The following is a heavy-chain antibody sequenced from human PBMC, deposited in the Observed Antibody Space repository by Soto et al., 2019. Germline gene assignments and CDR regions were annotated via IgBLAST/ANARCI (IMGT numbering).Heavy chain of an antibody. J-gene: IGHJ6*02. V-gene: IGHV4-30-4*01. Sequence: QVQLQESGPGLVKPSQTLSLTCTVSGGSISSGDYYWSWIRQPPGKGLEWIGYIYYSGSTYYNPSLKSRVTISVDTSKNQFSLKLSSVTAADTAVYYCARGRSGYDYKSNYYGMDVWGQGTTVTVSS. CDR2: IYYSGST. D-gene: IGHD5-12*01. CDR3: ARGRSGYDYKSNYYGMDV. CDR1: GGSISSGDYY.